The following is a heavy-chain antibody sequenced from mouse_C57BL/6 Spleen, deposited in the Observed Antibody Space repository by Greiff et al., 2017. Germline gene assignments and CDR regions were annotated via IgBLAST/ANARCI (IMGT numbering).Heavy chain of an antibody. Sequence: QVHVKQSGAELAKPGASVKLSCKASGYTFTSYWMHWVKQRPGQGLEWIGYINPSSGYPKYNQKFKDKATLTADKSSSTAYMQLSSLTYEDSAVYYCARGEVTTGNYFDYWGQGTTLTVSS. D-gene: IGHD1-1*01. CDR1: GYTFTSYW. J-gene: IGHJ2*01. V-gene: IGHV1-7*01. CDR3: ARGEVTTGNYFDY. CDR2: INPSSGYP.